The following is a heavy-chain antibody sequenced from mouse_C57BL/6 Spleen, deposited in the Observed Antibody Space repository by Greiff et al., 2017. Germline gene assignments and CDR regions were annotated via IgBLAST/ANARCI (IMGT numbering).Heavy chain of an antibody. V-gene: IGHV14-2*01. CDR2: IDPEDGDT. D-gene: IGHD1-2*01. CDR1: GFNITDYY. J-gene: IGHJ1*03. Sequence: VQLQQSGAELVKPGASVKLSCTASGFNITDYYMHWVKQRTEQGLEWIGRIDPEDGDTNYAPKFQGKATITADTSSNTAYLQLSSLTSEDTAVYYCASEITTAYFEGWGTGTTVTV. CDR3: ASEITTAYFEG.